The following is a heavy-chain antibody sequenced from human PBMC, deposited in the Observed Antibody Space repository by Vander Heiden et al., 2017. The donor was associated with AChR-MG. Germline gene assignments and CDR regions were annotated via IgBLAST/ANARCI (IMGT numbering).Heavy chain of an antibody. CDR1: GYSLTEFS. Sequence: QVQLVQSGAEVNKPGASVKVSCKVSGYSLTEFSMHWVRQAPGKGLEWMGGFDPDDGDTIYAQKFQGRVTMTEDTATDTAYMELRSLRSEDTAIYYCATAVVMTAKAYFDYWGRGTPVTVSS. CDR2: FDPDDGDT. CDR3: ATAVVMTAKAYFDY. V-gene: IGHV1-24*01. J-gene: IGHJ4*02. D-gene: IGHD2-21*02.